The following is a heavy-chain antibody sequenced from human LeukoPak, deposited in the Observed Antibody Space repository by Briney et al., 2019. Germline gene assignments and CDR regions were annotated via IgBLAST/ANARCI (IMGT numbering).Heavy chain of an antibody. CDR3: TRDPRHFDS. J-gene: IGHJ5*01. Sequence: GGSLRLSCAASGFNFSSSNMHWVRQAPGKGVEWVAYISGSGHDINYSDSVKGRFTISRDNAKNSLYLQMSSLRVEDTAVYYCTRDPRHFDSCGQGTLVTVSS. CDR2: ISGSGHDI. D-gene: IGHD6-6*01. V-gene: IGHV3-21*05. CDR1: GFNFSSSN.